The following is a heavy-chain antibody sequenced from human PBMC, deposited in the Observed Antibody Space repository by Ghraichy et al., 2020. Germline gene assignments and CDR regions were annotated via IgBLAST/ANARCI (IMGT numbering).Heavy chain of an antibody. D-gene: IGHD3-9*01. Sequence: SETLSLTCTVSGGSISSYYWSWIRQPPGKGLEWIGYIYYSGSTNYNPSLKSRVTISVDTSKNQFSLKLSSVTAADTAVYYCARGRKFDILTGYLFDYWGQGTLVTVSS. CDR1: GGSISSYY. V-gene: IGHV4-59*01. J-gene: IGHJ4*02. CDR3: ARGRKFDILTGYLFDY. CDR2: IYYSGST.